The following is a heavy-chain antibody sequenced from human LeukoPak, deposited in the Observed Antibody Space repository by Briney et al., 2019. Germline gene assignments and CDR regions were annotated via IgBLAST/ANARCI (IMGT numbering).Heavy chain of an antibody. V-gene: IGHV3-23*01. CDR3: AKSRNFDWLPSDS. CDR1: GFTFSSYA. D-gene: IGHD3-9*01. Sequence: GGSLRLSCAASGFTFSSYAMSWVRQAPGKGLEWVSGISGSGGSTYYADSVKGRFTISRDNSKNTLYLQMNSLRAEDTALYYCAKSRNFDWLPSDSWGQGTLVTVCS. J-gene: IGHJ4*02. CDR2: ISGSGGST.